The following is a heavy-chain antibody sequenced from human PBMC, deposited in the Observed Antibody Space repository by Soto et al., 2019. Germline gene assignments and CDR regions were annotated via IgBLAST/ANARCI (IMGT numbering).Heavy chain of an antibody. CDR1: GFNFRLYE. Sequence: PGGSLRLSCQASGFNFRLYEMHWVRKAPGKGLEWVSYISSSGLTTYYADFAEGRFTISRDNAKDSLYLHLNSLRVGDTAVYYCARYGTRGDWWGFDYFHFEFWGRGTQVTVSS. J-gene: IGHJ4*02. CDR2: ISSSGLTT. CDR3: ARYGTRGDWWGFDYFHFEF. V-gene: IGHV3-48*03. D-gene: IGHD2-8*02.